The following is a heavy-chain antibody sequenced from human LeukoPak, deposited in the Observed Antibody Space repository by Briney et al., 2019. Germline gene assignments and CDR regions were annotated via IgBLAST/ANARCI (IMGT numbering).Heavy chain of an antibody. CDR2: INPSGGST. CDR1: GYTFTSYY. CDR3: ARALPNYYDILTYAFDI. D-gene: IGHD3-9*01. J-gene: IGHJ3*02. V-gene: IGHV1-46*01. Sequence: GASVKVSCKASGYTFTSYYMHWVRQAPGQGLEWMGIINPSGGSTSYAQKFQGRVTMTRDTSTSTVYMELSSLRSEDTAVYYCARALPNYYDILTYAFDIWGQGTMVTVSS.